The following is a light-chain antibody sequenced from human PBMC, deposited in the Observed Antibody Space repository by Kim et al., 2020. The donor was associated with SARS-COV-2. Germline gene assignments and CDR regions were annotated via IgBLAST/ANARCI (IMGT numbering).Light chain of an antibody. CDR1: SGERRFA. Sequence: GASVKLTCTLSSGERRFAIRWHQDQAEKGPRYLLKVNTDGSHSKGDGIPDRFSGSSSGAERYLTISSLQSEDEGDYYCQTWGTGMVFGGGTQLTVL. CDR3: QTWGTGMV. CDR2: VNTDGSH. J-gene: IGLJ2*01. V-gene: IGLV4-69*01.